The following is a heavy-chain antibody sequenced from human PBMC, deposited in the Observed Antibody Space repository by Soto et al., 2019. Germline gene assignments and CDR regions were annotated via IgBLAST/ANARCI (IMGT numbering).Heavy chain of an antibody. CDR3: ARKVHYYDTSPMGWFDP. D-gene: IGHD3-22*01. J-gene: IGHJ5*02. CDR2: IRQDGSEE. Sequence: GGSLRLSCVASGFTFSNYWMSWVRQAPGKGLEWVANIRQDGSEEYYVDSVKGRFTISRDNAKNSLYLQMDSLRAEDTAVYYCARKVHYYDTSPMGWFDPWGQGTLVTVSS. V-gene: IGHV3-7*03. CDR1: GFTFSNYW.